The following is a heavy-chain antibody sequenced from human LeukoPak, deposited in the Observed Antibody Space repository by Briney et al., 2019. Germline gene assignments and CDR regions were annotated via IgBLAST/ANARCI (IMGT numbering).Heavy chain of an antibody. J-gene: IGHJ4*02. Sequence: SETLSLTCTVSGGSISSSSYYWGWIRQPPGKGLEWIGSIYYSGSTYYNPSLKSRVTISVDTSKNQFSLKLSSVTAADTAVCYCARGGRGSSTNCWFDYWGQGTLVTVSS. CDR3: ARGGRGSSTNCWFDY. D-gene: IGHD2-2*01. CDR1: GGSISSSSYY. V-gene: IGHV4-39*01. CDR2: IYYSGST.